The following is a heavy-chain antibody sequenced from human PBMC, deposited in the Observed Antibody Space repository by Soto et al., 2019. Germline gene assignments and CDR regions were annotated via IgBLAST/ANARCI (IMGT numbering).Heavy chain of an antibody. Sequence: EVQLLESGGGLVQPGGSLRLSCAASGFTFSSYAMSWVRQAPGKGLEWVSAISGSRGSTYYADSVKGRFTISRDNTKNTLYWQMNSLRAEDTAVYYCAKDRASYYDSSGYKGAPFDYWGQGTLVTVSS. CDR1: GFTFSSYA. CDR2: ISGSRGST. J-gene: IGHJ4*02. D-gene: IGHD3-22*01. V-gene: IGHV3-23*01. CDR3: AKDRASYYDSSGYKGAPFDY.